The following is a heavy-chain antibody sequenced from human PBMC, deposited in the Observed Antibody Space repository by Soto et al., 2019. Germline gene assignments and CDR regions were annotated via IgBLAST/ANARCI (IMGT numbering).Heavy chain of an antibody. CDR3: AGGPGVARNY. CDR1: GFTFSSYG. Sequence: PGGSLRLSCAASGFTFSSYGMDWVRQAPGKGLEWVGRTRNKANSYTTEYAASVKGRFTISRDDSKNSLYLQMNSLKTEDTAVYYCAGGPGVARNYWGQGTLVTVSS. CDR2: TRNKANSYTT. D-gene: IGHD5-12*01. J-gene: IGHJ4*02. V-gene: IGHV3-72*01.